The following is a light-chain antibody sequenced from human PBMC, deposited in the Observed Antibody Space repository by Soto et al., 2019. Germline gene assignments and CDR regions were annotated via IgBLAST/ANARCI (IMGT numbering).Light chain of an antibody. CDR3: QQYNSYSPLT. Sequence: DILMTQSPSTLSASVGDRVTSSCRASQSISSWLAWYQQKPGKAPKLLIYDASSLESGVPSRFSGSGSGTEFTLTISSLQPDDFATYYCQQYNSYSPLTFGGGTKVDIK. CDR2: DAS. V-gene: IGKV1-5*01. CDR1: QSISSW. J-gene: IGKJ4*01.